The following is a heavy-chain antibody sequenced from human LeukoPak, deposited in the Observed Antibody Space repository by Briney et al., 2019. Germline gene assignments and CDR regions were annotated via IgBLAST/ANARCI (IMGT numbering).Heavy chain of an antibody. Sequence: PGGSLRLSCAASGFTFSDNAMHWVRQAPGKGLEWVAVIPYDGTNKYYADSVKGRFTISRDNSKNTLYLQMSSLRAEDTSIYYCSRGSVSSTRGWFDPWGQGTLVTVSS. CDR2: IPYDGTNK. CDR3: SRGSVSSTRGWFDP. J-gene: IGHJ5*02. D-gene: IGHD2-2*01. V-gene: IGHV3-30-3*01. CDR1: GFTFSDNA.